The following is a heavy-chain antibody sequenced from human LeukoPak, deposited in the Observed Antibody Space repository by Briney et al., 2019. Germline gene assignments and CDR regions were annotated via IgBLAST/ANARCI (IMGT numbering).Heavy chain of an antibody. CDR1: GFSLNTSGVG. V-gene: IGHV2-5*02. J-gene: IGHJ4*02. CDR2: IYWDDDK. CDR3: PHSLFSLGYNEVAFDY. D-gene: IGHD5-24*01. Sequence: SGPTLVKPTHPLTLTCTFSGFSLNTSGVGVGWIRQPPGKALEGLAFIYWDDDKRYSPSLKTRLSITKDTSKNQVVLRMNNMDPVDTATYYCPHSLFSLGYNEVAFDYWGQGALVTVSS.